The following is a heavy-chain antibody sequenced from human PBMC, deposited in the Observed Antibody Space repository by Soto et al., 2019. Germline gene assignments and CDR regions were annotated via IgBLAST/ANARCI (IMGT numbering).Heavy chain of an antibody. CDR2: IYYTGTT. CDR1: GGYISSTXXX. V-gene: IGHV4-39*01. Sequence: QLQLQESGPGLVKPSETLSLICSVSGGYISSTXXXXGXIRHSPGTALEWIASIYYTGTTYYNPSLKGRVAISVDTSKTQVSLKVNSVTAADTAVYYCARGLRWTRSFDFWGQGTLVTVSS. J-gene: IGHJ4*02. CDR3: ARGLRWTRSFDF. D-gene: IGHD1-1*01.